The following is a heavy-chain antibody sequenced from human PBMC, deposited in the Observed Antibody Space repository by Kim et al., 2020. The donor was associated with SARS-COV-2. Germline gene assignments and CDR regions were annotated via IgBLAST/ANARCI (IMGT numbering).Heavy chain of an antibody. J-gene: IGHJ4*02. Sequence: GGSLRLSCAASGFTFSSYAMSWVRQAPGKGLEWVSAISGSGGSTYYADSVKGRFTISRDNSKNTLYLQMNSLRAEDTAVYYCAKDLFYDSSGYPFDYWGQGTLVTVSS. D-gene: IGHD3-22*01. CDR2: ISGSGGST. CDR1: GFTFSSYA. CDR3: AKDLFYDSSGYPFDY. V-gene: IGHV3-23*01.